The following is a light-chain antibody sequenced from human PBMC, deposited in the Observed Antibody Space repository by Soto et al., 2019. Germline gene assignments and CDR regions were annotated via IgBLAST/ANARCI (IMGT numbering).Light chain of an antibody. Sequence: QSALTQPPSASGSPGQSVTLSCTGTSSDVGGSNYVSWYQQHPGKAPKLMLYEVSKRPSGVPDRFSGSKSGNTASLTVSGLQAEDESDYYCSSYAGSNNLVFGGGTKVTGL. CDR3: SSYAGSNNLV. V-gene: IGLV2-8*01. J-gene: IGLJ2*01. CDR2: EVS. CDR1: SSDVGGSNY.